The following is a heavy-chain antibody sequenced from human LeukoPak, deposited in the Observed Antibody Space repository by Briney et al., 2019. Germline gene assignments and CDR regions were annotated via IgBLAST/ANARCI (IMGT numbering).Heavy chain of an antibody. CDR3: ASGYSSSWLLN. J-gene: IGHJ4*02. Sequence: SETLSLTCTVSGGSLSSYYWSWIRQPPGKGLEWIGYIYYSGSTNYNPSLKSRVTIAVDTSKNQFSLKLSSVTAADTAVYYCASGYSSSWLLNWGQGTLVTVSS. CDR2: IYYSGST. V-gene: IGHV4-59*08. CDR1: GGSLSSYY. D-gene: IGHD6-13*01.